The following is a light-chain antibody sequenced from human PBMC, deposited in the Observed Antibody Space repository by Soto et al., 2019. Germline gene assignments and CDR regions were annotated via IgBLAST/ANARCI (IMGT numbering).Light chain of an antibody. CDR1: QSVNSSY. J-gene: IGKJ1*01. V-gene: IGKV3-20*01. CDR2: GAS. CDR3: QQYGNSPQT. Sequence: EIGLTQSPCTLSLSPGERVTLSCRASQSVNSSYLAWYQHKPGQAPRLLIYGASTRATGIPDRFSGSGSGTDFTLTIARLEPGDFAGYYCQQYGNSPQTFGQGTKVDIK.